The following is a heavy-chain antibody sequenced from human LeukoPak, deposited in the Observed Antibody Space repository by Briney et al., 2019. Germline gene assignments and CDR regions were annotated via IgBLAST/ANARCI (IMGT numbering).Heavy chain of an antibody. CDR2: ISSSVSTI. J-gene: IGHJ6*03. Sequence: GGSLRLSCAASGFTFSDYYMSWIRQAPGKGLEWVSYISSSVSTIYYADSVKGRFTISRDNAKNSLYLQMNSLRAEDTAVYYCARDSEDYCSSTSCYTGYYYYYYMDVWGKGTTVTVSS. D-gene: IGHD2-2*02. V-gene: IGHV3-11*01. CDR1: GFTFSDYY. CDR3: ARDSEDYCSSTSCYTGYYYYYYMDV.